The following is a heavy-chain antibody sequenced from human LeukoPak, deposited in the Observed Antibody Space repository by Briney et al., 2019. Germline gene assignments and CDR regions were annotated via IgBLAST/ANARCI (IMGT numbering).Heavy chain of an antibody. CDR2: ISAYNGNT. D-gene: IGHD6-13*01. CDR3: ARLLSSSWYRYYYYYMDV. CDR1: GYFFSVYD. V-gene: IGHV1-18*01. Sequence: ASVKVSCKTSGYFFSVYDINWVRQAPGQGLEWMGWISAYNGNTNYAQKLQGRVTMTTDTSTSTAYMELRSLRSDDTAVYYCARLLSSSWYRYYYYYMDVWGKGTTVTISS. J-gene: IGHJ6*03.